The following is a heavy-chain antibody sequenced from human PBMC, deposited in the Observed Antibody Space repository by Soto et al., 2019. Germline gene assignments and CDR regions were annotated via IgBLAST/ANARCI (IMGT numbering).Heavy chain of an antibody. CDR2: IYSGGST. J-gene: IGHJ4*02. CDR1: GGSISQYY. Sequence: QVQLQESGPGLVKPSETLSLSCGVSGGSISQYYWSWIRQPAGKGLEWIGRIYSGGSTNYNPSLERRVTMSVDTSKNQFSLELSSVTAADTAVYYCARGPGGFGDFSLDYWGQGPLVTVSS. V-gene: IGHV4-4*07. D-gene: IGHD3-10*01. CDR3: ARGPGGFGDFSLDY.